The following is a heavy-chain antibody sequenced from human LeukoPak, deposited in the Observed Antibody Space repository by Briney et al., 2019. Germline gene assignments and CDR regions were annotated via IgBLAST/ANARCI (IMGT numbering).Heavy chain of an antibody. J-gene: IGHJ3*02. V-gene: IGHV1-69*13. Sequence: ASVKVSCKASGYTFTSYGISWVRQAPGQGLEWMGGIIPIFGTANYAQKFQGRVTITADESTSTAYMELSSLRSEDTAVYYCARDSGIAAAPLDAFDIWGQGTMVTVSS. D-gene: IGHD6-13*01. CDR3: ARDSGIAAAPLDAFDI. CDR2: IIPIFGTA. CDR1: GYTFTSYG.